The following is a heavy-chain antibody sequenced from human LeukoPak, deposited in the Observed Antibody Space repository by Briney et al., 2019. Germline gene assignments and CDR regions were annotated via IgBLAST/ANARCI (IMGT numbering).Heavy chain of an antibody. V-gene: IGHV3-11*04. CDR2: ISSSGSTI. Sequence: PGGSLRLSCAASGFTFSDYYMSWIRQAPGKGLEWVSYISSSGSTIYYADSEKGRFTISGDKAKNSLYLQMNSLRVEDTAVYYCARDTKYAFDNWGQGILVTVSS. D-gene: IGHD2-2*01. J-gene: IGHJ4*02. CDR3: ARDTKYAFDN. CDR1: GFTFSDYY.